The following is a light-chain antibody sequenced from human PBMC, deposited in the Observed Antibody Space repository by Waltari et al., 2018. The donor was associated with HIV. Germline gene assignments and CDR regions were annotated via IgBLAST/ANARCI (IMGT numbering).Light chain of an antibody. Sequence: QSVLTQPPSASGTPGQRVTISCFGSSSNIGGTTVNWYLQFPGTAPQLLIYSTNQRPSGVPDRFSGSKSGTVASLAISGLQSEDEADYYCATWDDSLNGPVFGGGTKVTVL. CDR2: STN. CDR3: ATWDDSLNGPV. J-gene: IGLJ3*02. V-gene: IGLV1-44*01. CDR1: SSNIGGTT.